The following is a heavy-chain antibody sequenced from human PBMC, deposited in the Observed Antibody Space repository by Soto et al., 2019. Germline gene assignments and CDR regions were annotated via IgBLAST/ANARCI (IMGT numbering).Heavy chain of an antibody. CDR2: IYYSGST. CDR3: ASRIAARVNWFDP. CDR1: GGSISSSSYY. V-gene: IGHV4-39*01. Sequence: SETLSLTCTVSGGSISSSSYYWGWIRQPPGKGLEWIGSIYYSGSTYYNPSLKSRVTISVDTSKNQFSLKLSSVTAAGTAVYYCASRIAARVNWFDPWGQGTLVTVSS. J-gene: IGHJ5*02. D-gene: IGHD6-6*01.